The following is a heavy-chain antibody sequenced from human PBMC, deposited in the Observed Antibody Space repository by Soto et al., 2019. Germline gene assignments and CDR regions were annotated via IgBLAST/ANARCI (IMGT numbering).Heavy chain of an antibody. CDR1: GVSVSTTGAG. CDR3: GHRSPDTPAEP. V-gene: IGHV2-5*01. CDR2: IYFNDDK. D-gene: IGHD2-15*01. Sequence: QITLKESGPTLVKATQTLTLTCTFSGVSVSTTGAGVGWIRQPPGKALEWLAFIYFNDDKRYSPSLKNRLTITKDTSKNLVVLTKTNMDPVDTSTYYCGHRSPDTPAEPWGQGTQITVSS. J-gene: IGHJ5*02.